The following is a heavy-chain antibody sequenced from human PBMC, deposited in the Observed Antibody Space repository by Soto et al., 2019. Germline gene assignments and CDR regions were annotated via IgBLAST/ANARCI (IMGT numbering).Heavy chain of an antibody. CDR1: GLTFTSYV. V-gene: IGHV3-23*01. CDR3: AKCGVVVTLECFDA. D-gene: IGHD3-22*01. J-gene: IGHJ4*02. CDR2: TSANGGSS. Sequence: GGSLRLSCAASGLTFTSYVMTWVRHAPGKGLEWVSATSANGGSSYYAESVKGRFTISRDNPKTTLYLQTNTLRAKDPAVYYCAKCGVVVTLECFDAWGQGTLVTVSS.